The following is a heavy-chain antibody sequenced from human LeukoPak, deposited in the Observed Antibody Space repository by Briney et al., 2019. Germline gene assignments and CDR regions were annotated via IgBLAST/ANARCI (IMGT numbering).Heavy chain of an antibody. CDR1: GGSLSSYY. J-gene: IGHJ3*02. CDR2: ISPSGTT. Sequence: SETLSLTCTVSGGSLSSYYWSWIRQPAGEGLEWIGRISPSGTTNYNPSLKSHVTMSLDTSKSQISLKLTSVTAAVTAVYYCARVQLPDITGAFDIWGQGTMVTVSS. D-gene: IGHD3-16*01. CDR3: ARVQLPDITGAFDI. V-gene: IGHV4-4*07.